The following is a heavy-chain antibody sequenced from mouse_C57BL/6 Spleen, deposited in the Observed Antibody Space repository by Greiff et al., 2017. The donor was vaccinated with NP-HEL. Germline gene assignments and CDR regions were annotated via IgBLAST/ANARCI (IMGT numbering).Heavy chain of an antibody. V-gene: IGHV1-55*01. D-gene: IGHD1-1*01. Sequence: QVQLQQPGAELVKPGASVKMSCKASGYTFTSYWITWVKQRPGQGLEWIGDIYPGSGSTNYNEKFKSKATLTVDTSSSTAYMQLSSLTSEDSAVYYCARNYYGSSYEYLDVWGTGTTVTVSS. CDR3: ARNYYGSSYEYLDV. CDR2: IYPGSGST. CDR1: GYTFTSYW. J-gene: IGHJ1*03.